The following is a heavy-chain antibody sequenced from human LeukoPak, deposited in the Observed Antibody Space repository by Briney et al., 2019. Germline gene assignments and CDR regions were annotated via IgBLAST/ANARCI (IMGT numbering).Heavy chain of an antibody. D-gene: IGHD3-3*01. J-gene: IGHJ4*02. CDR1: GYTFASYG. CDR2: ISAYNGNT. V-gene: IGHV1-18*01. CDR3: ARDSPPYDFWSGYYIRSFDY. Sequence: ASVKVSCKASGYTFASYGISWVRQAPGQGLEWMGWISAYNGNTNYAQKLQGRVTMTTDTSTSTAYMELRSLRSDDTAVYYCARDSPPYDFWSGYYIRSFDYWGQGTLVTVSS.